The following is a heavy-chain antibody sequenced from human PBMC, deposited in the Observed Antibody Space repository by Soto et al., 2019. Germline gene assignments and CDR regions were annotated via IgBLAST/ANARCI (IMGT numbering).Heavy chain of an antibody. CDR1: GGSISSGGYS. CDR2: IYHSGST. V-gene: IGHV4-30-2*01. J-gene: IGHJ4*02. D-gene: IGHD3-10*01. Sequence: PSETLSLTCAVSGGSISSGGYSWSWIRQPPGKGLEWIGYIYHSGSTYYNPSLKSRVTISVDRSKNQFSLKLSSVTAADTAVYYCARVMSTGEQPTFDYWGQGTLVTVSS. CDR3: ARVMSTGEQPTFDY.